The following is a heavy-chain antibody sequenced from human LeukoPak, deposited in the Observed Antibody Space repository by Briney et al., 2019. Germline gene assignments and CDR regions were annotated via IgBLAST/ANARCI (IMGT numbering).Heavy chain of an antibody. J-gene: IGHJ6*03. CDR2: VSGSGGAT. CDR1: GFTFNNYA. V-gene: IGHV3-23*01. CDR3: AKNRGGTYKYYMDV. Sequence: GSLRLSCAASGFTFNNYAMSWVRQAPGMGLEWLSYVSGSGGATYYAASVKGRFTISRDNSKNTVYLQMGSLRAEDTAVYYCAKNRGGTYKYYMDVWDNGTTVTVSS. D-gene: IGHD1-1*01.